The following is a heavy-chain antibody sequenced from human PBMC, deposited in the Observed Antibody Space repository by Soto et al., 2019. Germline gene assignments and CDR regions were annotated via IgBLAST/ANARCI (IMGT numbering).Heavy chain of an antibody. V-gene: IGHV1-69*13. Sequence: SVKVSCKASGYTFTIYAMHWVRQAPGQGLEWMGGIIPIFGTANYAQKFQGRVTITADESTSTAYMELSSLRSEDTAVYYCARVYTHYYDSSGRGPLDYWGQGTLVTVSS. D-gene: IGHD3-22*01. J-gene: IGHJ4*02. CDR3: ARVYTHYYDSSGRGPLDY. CDR2: IIPIFGTA. CDR1: GYTFTIYA.